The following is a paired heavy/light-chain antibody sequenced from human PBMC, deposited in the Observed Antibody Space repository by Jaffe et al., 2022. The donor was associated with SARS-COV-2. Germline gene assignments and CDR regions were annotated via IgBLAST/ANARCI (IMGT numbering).Light chain of an antibody. V-gene: IGLV2-8*01. J-gene: IGLJ3*02. CDR3: NSYAGSNNLV. CDR1: SSDVGGYKY. Sequence: QSALTQPPSASGSRGQSVTISCTGTSSDVGGYKYVSWYQQHPGKAPKLMIYEVSKRPSGVPDRFSGSKSGNTASLTVSGLQADDEADYYCNSYAGSNNLVFGGGTKLTVL. CDR2: EVS.
Heavy chain of an antibody. CDR2: IYGDGST. CDR1: GFSVSNSY. V-gene: IGHV3-66*02. Sequence: EVQLVESGGGLVQPGGSLRLSCAASGFSVSNSYMTWVRQAPGKGLDWVSVIYGDGSTYYADSVKGRFTISRDKSKNTLYLQMNSLTVEDTAVYYCARRPPNNWGLDYWGQGSLVTVSS. CDR3: ARRPPNNWGLDY. J-gene: IGHJ4*02. D-gene: IGHD7-27*01.